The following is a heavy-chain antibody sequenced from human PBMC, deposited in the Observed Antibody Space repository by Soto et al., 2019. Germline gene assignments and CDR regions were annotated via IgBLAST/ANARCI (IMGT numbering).Heavy chain of an antibody. CDR1: GYSFTSYW. J-gene: IGHJ6*02. CDR2: IDPSDSYT. CDR3: ASPTQGGMDV. Sequence: PGESLKISCKGSGYSFTSYWISWVRQMPGKGLEWVGRIDPSDSYTNYSPSFQGHVTISADKSISTAYLQWSSLKASDTAMYYCASPTQGGMDVWGQGTTVTVSS. V-gene: IGHV5-10-1*01.